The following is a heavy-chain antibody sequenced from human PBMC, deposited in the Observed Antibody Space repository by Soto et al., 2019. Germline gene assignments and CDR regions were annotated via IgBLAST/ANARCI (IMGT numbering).Heavy chain of an antibody. CDR3: ARQKDYYDSSGDSYFDY. Sequence: QLQLQESGPRLVKPSETLSLTCTVSGASISSSSYFWGWIRQPPGKGLEWIGSIHYSGSTYYNPSLKSGVAISVDTSKNQFSLKLSSVTAADTAVYYCARQKDYYDSSGDSYFDYWGQGTLVTVSS. D-gene: IGHD3-22*01. V-gene: IGHV4-39*01. CDR1: GASISSSSYF. J-gene: IGHJ4*02. CDR2: IHYSGST.